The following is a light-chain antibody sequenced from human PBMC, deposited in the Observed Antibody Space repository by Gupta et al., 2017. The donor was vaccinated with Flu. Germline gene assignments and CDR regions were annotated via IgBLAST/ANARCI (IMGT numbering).Light chain of an antibody. CDR2: GVS. CDR3: QHYDASPWT. Sequence: VLTQSPDSLSKSPGERGILSCEASQAVTGSQLAWYQQKAGQPPRLLISGVSTRATGIPDRFSGGGSGTYFTLTINRLEPEDFAVYCCQHYDASPWTFGQGTRVDIK. CDR1: QAVTGSQ. V-gene: IGKV3-20*01. J-gene: IGKJ1*01.